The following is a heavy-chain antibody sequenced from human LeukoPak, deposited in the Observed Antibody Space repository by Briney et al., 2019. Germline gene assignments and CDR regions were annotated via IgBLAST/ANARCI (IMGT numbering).Heavy chain of an antibody. J-gene: IGHJ3*02. CDR1: GGSISSGSYY. V-gene: IGHV4-61*02. CDR3: VGEKSFFGEAM. D-gene: IGHD3-10*01. Sequence: PSETLSLTCTVSGGSISSGSYYWSWIRQPAGKGLEWIGRIYTSGSTNYNPSLKSRVAISVDTSKNQFSLTVNSVTAADTAVYFCVGEKSFFGEAMWSQGTLVTVSS. CDR2: IYTSGST.